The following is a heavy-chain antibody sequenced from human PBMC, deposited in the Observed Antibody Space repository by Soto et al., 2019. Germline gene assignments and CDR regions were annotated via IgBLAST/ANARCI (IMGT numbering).Heavy chain of an antibody. CDR1: GGTFSSYA. CDR2: IIPIFGTA. D-gene: IGHD2-15*01. J-gene: IGHJ1*01. Sequence: SVKVSCKASGGTFSSYAISWVRQAPGQGLEWMGGIIPIFGTANYAQKFQGRVTITADEPTSTAYMELSSLRSEDTAVYYCALGYCSGGSCYSGEYFQHWGQGTLVTVSS. CDR3: ALGYCSGGSCYSGEYFQH. V-gene: IGHV1-69*13.